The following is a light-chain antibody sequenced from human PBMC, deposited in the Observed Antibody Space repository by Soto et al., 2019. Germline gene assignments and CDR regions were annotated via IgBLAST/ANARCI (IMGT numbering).Light chain of an antibody. J-gene: IGKJ1*01. CDR2: DAS. Sequence: EIVMTQSPATLSVSPGERATLSCRASQSVSSYLAWYQQKPGQAPRLLIYDASTRATGIPARFSGSGSGTEITLTISSLQSDDFAVSYCQQYHHWSPMAFGQGTKVEIK. CDR1: QSVSSY. CDR3: QQYHHWSPMA. V-gene: IGKV3-15*01.